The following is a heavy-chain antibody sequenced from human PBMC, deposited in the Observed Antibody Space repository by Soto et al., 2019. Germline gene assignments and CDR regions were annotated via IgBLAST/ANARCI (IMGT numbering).Heavy chain of an antibody. CDR2: ISDNGGTT. V-gene: IGHV3-23*01. CDR3: AKDPQHLIVYFDY. J-gene: IGHJ4*02. CDR1: EFTFSNYA. D-gene: IGHD6-13*01. Sequence: PGGSLRLSCAASEFTFSNYAMSWVRQAPGKGLEWVSSISDNGGTTYYADSVKGRFTISRDNSKNTLYLQMNSLRAEDTAVYYCAKDPQHLIVYFDYWGQGTLVTVSS.